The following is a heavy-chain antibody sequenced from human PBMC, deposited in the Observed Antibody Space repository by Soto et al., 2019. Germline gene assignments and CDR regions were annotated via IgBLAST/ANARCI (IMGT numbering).Heavy chain of an antibody. D-gene: IGHD2-2*01. Sequence: GGSLRLSCAASGFTFSTYSMNWVRQAPGKGLEWVSSISGTTSYIYFADSVKGRFTISRDNAENSLYLQMNSLRAEDTAVYYCARESCSSTSCSIGHAFDIWGQGTMVTVSS. CDR3: ARESCSSTSCSIGHAFDI. CDR1: GFTFSTYS. V-gene: IGHV3-21*01. J-gene: IGHJ3*02. CDR2: ISGTTSYI.